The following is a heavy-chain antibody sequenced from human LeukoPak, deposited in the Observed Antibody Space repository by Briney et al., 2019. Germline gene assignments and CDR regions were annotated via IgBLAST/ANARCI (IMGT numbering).Heavy chain of an antibody. V-gene: IGHV4-39*07. CDR3: ARVGATTPA. Sequence: SETLSLTCTVSGGSISSSSYYWGWIRQPPGKGLEWIGSIYYSGSTYYNPSLKSRVTISVDTSKNQFSLKLSSVTAADTAVYYCARVGATTPAWCQGTLVTVSS. CDR2: IYYSGST. J-gene: IGHJ4*02. CDR1: GGSISSSSYY. D-gene: IGHD1-26*01.